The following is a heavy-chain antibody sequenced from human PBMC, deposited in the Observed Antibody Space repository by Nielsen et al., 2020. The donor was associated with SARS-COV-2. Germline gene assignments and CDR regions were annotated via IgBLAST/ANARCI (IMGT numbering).Heavy chain of an antibody. V-gene: IGHV3-48*03. CDR3: ATTIIVVPAAVRWFDP. Sequence: GESLKISCAASGFTFSSYEMNWVRQAPGKGLEWVSYISSSGSTIYYADSVKGRFTISRDNAKNSLYLQMNSLRAEDTAVYYCATTIIVVPAAVRWFDPWGQGTLVTVSS. CDR2: ISSSGSTI. D-gene: IGHD2-2*01. CDR1: GFTFSSYE. J-gene: IGHJ5*02.